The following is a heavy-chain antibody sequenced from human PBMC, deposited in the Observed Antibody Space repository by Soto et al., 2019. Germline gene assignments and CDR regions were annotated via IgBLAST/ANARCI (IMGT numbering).Heavy chain of an antibody. Sequence: QVQLVQSGAEVKKPGSSVKVSCKSSGGTFSNSPISWVRQAPGQGLEWMGGFIPLFRTANYAQKFQGRVTITADESTNTAYMELSSLRSGDTAIYYCARSRFVVGVTEDYYGMDVWGQGTTVTVSS. CDR2: FIPLFRTA. D-gene: IGHD3-10*01. CDR1: GGTFSNSP. V-gene: IGHV1-69*12. J-gene: IGHJ6*02. CDR3: ARSRFVVGVTEDYYGMDV.